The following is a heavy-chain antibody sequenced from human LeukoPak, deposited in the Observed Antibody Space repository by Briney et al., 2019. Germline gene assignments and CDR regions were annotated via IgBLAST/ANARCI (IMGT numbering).Heavy chain of an antibody. CDR3: TNGGRVGYNRYYFDY. J-gene: IGHJ4*02. CDR2: ISGSGGST. CDR1: GISFSSYA. V-gene: IGHV3-23*01. D-gene: IGHD5-24*01. Sequence: AGGSLRLSCAAPGISFSSYAMTWVCEAPGKGLGWVSSISGSGGSTYYADSVKGRFTISRDNSKNTLYLQMNSLRAEDTAVYYCTNGGRVGYNRYYFDYWGQGTLVTVSS.